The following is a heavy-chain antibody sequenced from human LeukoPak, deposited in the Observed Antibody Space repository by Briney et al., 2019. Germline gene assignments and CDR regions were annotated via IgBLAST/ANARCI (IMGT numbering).Heavy chain of an antibody. CDR1: GYTFTSHG. D-gene: IGHD6-6*01. CDR3: ARNSSSSVDY. J-gene: IGHJ4*02. CDR2: ISGYYGNT. Sequence: GASVKVSCKASGYTFTSHGISWVRQAPGQGLEWMGWISGYYGNTNYAQKLQGRVTMTTDTSTSTAYVELRSLRSDDTAIYYCARNSSSSVDYWGQGTLVTVSS. V-gene: IGHV1-18*01.